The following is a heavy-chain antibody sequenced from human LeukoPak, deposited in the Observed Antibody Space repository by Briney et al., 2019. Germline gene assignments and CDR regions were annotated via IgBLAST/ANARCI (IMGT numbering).Heavy chain of an antibody. CDR2: ITCTSNYI. D-gene: IGHD6-25*01. CDR1: GFTFSSYS. Sequence: GGSLRLSCAASGFTFSSYSMNWVRQAPGKGLEWVSSITCTSNYIYYADSVKGRFTISRDNAKNSLYLHMNSLRDEDTAVYYCARDAPLYSSGLGGWFDPWGQGTLVTVSS. CDR3: ARDAPLYSSGLGGWFDP. J-gene: IGHJ5*02. V-gene: IGHV3-21*01.